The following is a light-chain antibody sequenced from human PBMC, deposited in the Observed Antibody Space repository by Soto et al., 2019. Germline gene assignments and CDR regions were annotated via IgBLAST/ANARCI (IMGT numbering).Light chain of an antibody. CDR2: GTS. V-gene: IGKV3-20*01. CDR1: QSVSRNS. CDR3: QQYVRPPLT. J-gene: IGKJ4*01. Sequence: EIVLTQSPDILSLSPGERATLSCRASQSVSRNSLAWYQQRPGQAPRLLMYGTSNRATGIPDRFSGSGSGTDFTLTITRLEPEDFAVYFCQQYVRPPLTFGGGTKVEIK.